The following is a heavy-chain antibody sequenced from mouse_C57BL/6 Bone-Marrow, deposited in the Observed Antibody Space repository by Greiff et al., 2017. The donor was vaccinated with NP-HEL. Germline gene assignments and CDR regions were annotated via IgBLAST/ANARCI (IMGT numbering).Heavy chain of an antibody. CDR2: IDPSDSYT. CDR3: AYYYDYDGPWFAY. Sequence: QVQLQQPGAELVKPGASVKLSCKASGYTFTSYWMQWVKQRPGQGLEWIGEIDPSDSYTNYNQKFKGKATLTVDTSSSTAYMQLSSLTSEDSAVYYCAYYYDYDGPWFAYWGQGTLVTVSA. V-gene: IGHV1-50*01. CDR1: GYTFTSYW. J-gene: IGHJ3*01. D-gene: IGHD2-4*01.